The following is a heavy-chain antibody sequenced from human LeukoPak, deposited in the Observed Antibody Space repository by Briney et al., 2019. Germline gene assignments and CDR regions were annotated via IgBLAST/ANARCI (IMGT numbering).Heavy chain of an antibody. D-gene: IGHD5-12*01. Sequence: GASVKVSCKASGYTFTTYYIHWVRQAPGQGPEWMGISDPTGGSTFYAQRFQGRVTMTADTSTNTVFMELSSLRSEDTAVYYCAREDGSSGYDDFWGQGTLVTVSS. CDR2: SDPTGGST. CDR1: GYTFTTYY. J-gene: IGHJ4*02. CDR3: AREDGSSGYDDF. V-gene: IGHV1-46*01.